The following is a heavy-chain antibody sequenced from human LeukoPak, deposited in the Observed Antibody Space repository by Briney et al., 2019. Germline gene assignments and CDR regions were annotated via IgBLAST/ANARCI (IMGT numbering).Heavy chain of an antibody. CDR2: INPSGGST. D-gene: IGHD4-17*01. CDR3: AGSSDGDYDY. CDR1: GGTFISYA. V-gene: IGHV1-46*01. Sequence: ASVKVSCKASGGTFISYAISWVRQAPGQGLEWMGIINPSGGSTSYAQKFQGRVTMTRDTSTSTVYMELSSLRSEDTAVYYCAGSSDGDYDYWGQGTLVTVSS. J-gene: IGHJ4*02.